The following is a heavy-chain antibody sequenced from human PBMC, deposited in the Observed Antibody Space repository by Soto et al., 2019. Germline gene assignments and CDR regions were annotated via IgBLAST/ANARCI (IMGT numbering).Heavy chain of an antibody. J-gene: IGHJ6*03. CDR3: ARGGPSIAARLVGYYYYYYMDV. CDR2: IYYSGST. V-gene: IGHV4-59*01. CDR1: GGSISSYY. Sequence: SETLSLTCTVSGGSISSYYWSWIRQPPGKGLEWIGYIYYSGSTNYNPSLKSRVTISVDTSKNQFSLKLSSVTAADTAVYYCARGGPSIAARLVGYYYYYYMDVWGKGTTVTVSS. D-gene: IGHD6-6*01.